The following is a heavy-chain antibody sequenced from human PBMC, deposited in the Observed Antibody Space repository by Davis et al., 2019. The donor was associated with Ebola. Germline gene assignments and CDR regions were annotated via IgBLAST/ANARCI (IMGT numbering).Heavy chain of an antibody. V-gene: IGHV3-73*01. CDR3: ARAGDSSGYYYGSIYYYGMDV. D-gene: IGHD3-22*01. Sequence: GESLKISCAASGFTFSGSAMHWVRQASGKGLEWVGRIRSKANSYATAYAASVKGRFTISRDNSKNTLYLQMNSLRAEDTAVYYCARAGDSSGYYYGSIYYYGMDVWGQGTTVTVSS. CDR1: GFTFSGSA. J-gene: IGHJ6*02. CDR2: IRSKANSYAT.